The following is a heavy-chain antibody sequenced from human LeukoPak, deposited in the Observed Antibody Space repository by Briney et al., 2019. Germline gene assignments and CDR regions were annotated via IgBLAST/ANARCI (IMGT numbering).Heavy chain of an antibody. J-gene: IGHJ3*02. D-gene: IGHD5-18*01. Sequence: ASVKVSCKVSGYTLTELSMHWVRQAPGKGLEWMGGFDPEDGETIYAQKFQGRVTMTEDTSTDTAYMELSSLRSEDTAVYYCATEVYSYGPKGAFDIWGQGTMVTVSS. V-gene: IGHV1-24*01. CDR1: GYTLTELS. CDR3: ATEVYSYGPKGAFDI. CDR2: FDPEDGET.